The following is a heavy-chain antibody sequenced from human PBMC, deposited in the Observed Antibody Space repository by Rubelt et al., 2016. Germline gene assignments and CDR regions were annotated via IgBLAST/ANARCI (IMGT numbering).Heavy chain of an antibody. J-gene: IGHJ4*02. Sequence: TYTMHWVRQAPGKGLEWVALMSYDGGNQYYADSVKGRFTLSRVNSKNTLYLHMPSPEPDDTAVYYCARESWPYATSSPDSWGQGTLVTVSS. CDR3: ARESWPYATSSPDS. CDR2: MSYDGGNQ. D-gene: IGHD6-6*01. V-gene: IGHV3-30*04. CDR1: TYT.